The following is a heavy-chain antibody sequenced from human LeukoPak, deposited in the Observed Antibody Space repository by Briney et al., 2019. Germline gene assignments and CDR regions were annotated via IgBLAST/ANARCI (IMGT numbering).Heavy chain of an antibody. D-gene: IGHD3-22*01. Sequence: SETLSLTCAVYGASFSGYYWSWIRQPPGKGLEWIGEMNHSGSTNYNPSLKSRVTISVDTSKNHCSLKLSSVTAADTAVYYCARVDDSSGYHYGYWGQGTLVTVSS. V-gene: IGHV4-34*01. CDR1: GASFSGYY. CDR2: MNHSGST. CDR3: ARVDDSSGYHYGY. J-gene: IGHJ4*02.